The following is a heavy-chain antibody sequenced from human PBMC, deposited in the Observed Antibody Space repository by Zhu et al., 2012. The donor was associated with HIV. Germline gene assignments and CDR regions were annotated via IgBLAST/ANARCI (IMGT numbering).Heavy chain of an antibody. CDR1: GFSFSEHW. D-gene: IGHD3-10*01. CDR2: IKGDGSST. Sequence: EVQLVESGGGVVQPGGSLRLSCVASGFSFSEHWMDWVRQGPGKGLVWVSRIKGDGSSTNYVDSVKGRFTISRDNAKSTLYLQMNSLKTDDTGVYFCARDKAGSYDEFDHWGRGTLVTVS. V-gene: IGHV3-74*01. J-gene: IGHJ4*02. CDR3: ARDKAGSYDEFDH.